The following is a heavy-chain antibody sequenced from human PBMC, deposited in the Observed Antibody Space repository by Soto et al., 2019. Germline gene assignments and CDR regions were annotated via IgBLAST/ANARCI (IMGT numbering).Heavy chain of an antibody. CDR3: ARDDGLSSTNVKAFDI. J-gene: IGHJ3*02. D-gene: IGHD2-2*01. Sequence: ELQLVESGGGLVEPGGSLRLSCAASGFTFSRYYMNWVRQAPGKGLEWVSSISTTSTYTHYADSLKGRFTISRDNAKQLLYLQMDSLRAEDTAVYYCARDDGLSSTNVKAFDIWGQGTKVTVSS. V-gene: IGHV3-21*02. CDR2: ISTTSTYT. CDR1: GFTFSRYY.